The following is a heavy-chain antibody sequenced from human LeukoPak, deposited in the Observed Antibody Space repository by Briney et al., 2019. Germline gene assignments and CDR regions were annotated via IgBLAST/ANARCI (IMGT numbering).Heavy chain of an antibody. CDR2: ISWNSGSI. J-gene: IGHJ3*02. V-gene: IGHV3-9*01. Sequence: GGSLRLSCAASGFVFSGYSINWVRQAPGKGLEWVSGISWNSGSIGYADSVKGRFTISRDNAKNSLYLQMNSLRAEDTALYYCAKDDLRYSYGNDAFDIWGQGTMVTVSS. CDR3: AKDDLRYSYGNDAFDI. D-gene: IGHD5-18*01. CDR1: GFVFSGYS.